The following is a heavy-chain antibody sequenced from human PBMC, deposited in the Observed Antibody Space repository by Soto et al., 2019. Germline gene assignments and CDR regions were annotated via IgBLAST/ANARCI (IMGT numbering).Heavy chain of an antibody. CDR3: ARVVRFLDLDYYYYYGMDV. CDR1: GGSISSGDYY. V-gene: IGHV4-30-4*01. D-gene: IGHD3-3*01. Sequence: PSETLSLTCTVSGGSISSGDYYWSWIRQPPGKGLEWIGYIYYSGSTYYNPSLKSRVTISVDTSKNQFSLKLSSVTAADTAVYYCARVVRFLDLDYYYYYGMDVWGQGTTVTVSS. J-gene: IGHJ6*02. CDR2: IYYSGST.